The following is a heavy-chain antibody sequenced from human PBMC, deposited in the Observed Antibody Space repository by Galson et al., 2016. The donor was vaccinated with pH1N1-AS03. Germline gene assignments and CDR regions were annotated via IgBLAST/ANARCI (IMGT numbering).Heavy chain of an antibody. CDR2: INQDGSEK. V-gene: IGHV3-7*03. Sequence: SLRLSCAASGFTFNSYWMSWVRQAPGKGPEWVAHINQDGSEKYYVDSVKGRFIIPRDNAKNSLYLQMNSLRAADTAVCYCGRVGRGGSPVDYWGQGTLVTVSS. CDR1: GFTFNSYW. CDR3: GRVGRGGSPVDY. D-gene: IGHD2-15*01. J-gene: IGHJ4*02.